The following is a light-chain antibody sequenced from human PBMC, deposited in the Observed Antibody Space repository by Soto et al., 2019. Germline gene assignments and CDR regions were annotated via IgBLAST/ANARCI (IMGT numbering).Light chain of an antibody. Sequence: DIQMTQSPSTLSGSVGDRVTITCRASQTISSWLAWYQQKPGKAPKLLIYKASTLKSGVPSRFSGSGSGREFTLTISSLQSDDFATYYCQHYKSYSDAFGQGTK. CDR1: QTISSW. J-gene: IGKJ1*01. CDR3: QHYKSYSDA. CDR2: KAS. V-gene: IGKV1-5*03.